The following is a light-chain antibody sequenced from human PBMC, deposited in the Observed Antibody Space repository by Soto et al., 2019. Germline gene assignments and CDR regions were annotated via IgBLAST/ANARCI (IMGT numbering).Light chain of an antibody. Sequence: EIVMTQSPATLSVSPGEGATLSCRASQSVGSNLAWYQQIPGQVPRLVMYGASTRATGIPARFSGRGSRTEFTLTISSLQSADVAVYYCQQYTDWPRTFGQGTKVEIK. CDR2: GAS. V-gene: IGKV3-15*01. CDR1: QSVGSN. J-gene: IGKJ1*01. CDR3: QQYTDWPRT.